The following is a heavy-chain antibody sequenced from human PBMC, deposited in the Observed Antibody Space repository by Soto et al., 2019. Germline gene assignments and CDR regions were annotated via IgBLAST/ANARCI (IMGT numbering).Heavy chain of an antibody. V-gene: IGHV4-30-4*01. CDR3: ARGSVYCTNGVCYNWFVP. CDR1: GGSISSGDYY. CDR2: IYYSGIT. J-gene: IGHJ5*01. Sequence: SETLSLTCTVSGGSISSGDYYWSWIRQPPGKGLEWIGYIYYSGITYYNPSLKSRVTISVDPSKNQFSLKLSSVTAADTAVYYCARGSVYCTNGVCYNWFVPWGQGTLVTVSS. D-gene: IGHD2-8*01.